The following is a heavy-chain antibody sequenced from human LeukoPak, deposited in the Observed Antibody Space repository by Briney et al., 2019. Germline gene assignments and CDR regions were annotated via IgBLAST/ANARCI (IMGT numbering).Heavy chain of an antibody. CDR2: IYYSGST. V-gene: IGHV4-59*12. CDR1: GGSISSYY. Sequence: SETLSLTCTVSGGSISSYYWSWIRQPPGKGLEWIGYIYYSGSTDYNPSLKSRVTISVDTSKNQFSLKLSSVTAADTAVYYCASYIAVAGKNWFDPWGQGTLVTVSS. D-gene: IGHD6-19*01. CDR3: ASYIAVAGKNWFDP. J-gene: IGHJ5*02.